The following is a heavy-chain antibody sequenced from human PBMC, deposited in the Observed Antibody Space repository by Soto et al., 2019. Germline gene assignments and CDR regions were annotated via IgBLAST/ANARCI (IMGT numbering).Heavy chain of an antibody. V-gene: IGHV1-46*01. CDR1: GYTFTSYY. Sequence: GASVKVSCKASGYTFTSYYMHWVRQAPGQGLEWMGRISPSGGSTSYAQKFQGRVTMTTDTSTSTAYMELRSLRSDDTAVYYCARETDSSSPWFDPWGQGTLVTVSS. D-gene: IGHD6-6*01. J-gene: IGHJ5*02. CDR3: ARETDSSSPWFDP. CDR2: ISPSGGST.